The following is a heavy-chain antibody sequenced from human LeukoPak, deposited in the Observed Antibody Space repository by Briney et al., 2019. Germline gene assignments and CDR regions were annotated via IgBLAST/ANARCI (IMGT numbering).Heavy chain of an antibody. CDR2: IDGASTFI. D-gene: IGHD4-23*01. J-gene: IGHJ4*02. V-gene: IGHV3-21*05. Sequence: GGSLRLSCAAFGFTFRSYNMIWVRQAPGKGLEWVSNIDGASTFIYYADSVKGRFTISRDNAKNSLYLQMNSLRAEDTAVYYCVGSDGGNPLTNWGQGTLVTVSS. CDR3: VGSDGGNPLTN. CDR1: GFTFRSYN.